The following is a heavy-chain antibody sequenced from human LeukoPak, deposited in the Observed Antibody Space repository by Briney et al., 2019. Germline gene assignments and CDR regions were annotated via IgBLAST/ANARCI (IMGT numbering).Heavy chain of an antibody. D-gene: IGHD2-2*01. CDR1: GFTFSSYG. Sequence: GRSLRLSCAASGFTFSSYGMHWVRQAPGKGLEWVAVIWYDGSNKYYADSVRGRFTISRDNSKNTVFLQINSLRVEDTAIYYCARDQPHAASWFDPWGQGTLVTVSS. J-gene: IGHJ5*02. V-gene: IGHV3-33*01. CDR2: IWYDGSNK. CDR3: ARDQPHAASWFDP.